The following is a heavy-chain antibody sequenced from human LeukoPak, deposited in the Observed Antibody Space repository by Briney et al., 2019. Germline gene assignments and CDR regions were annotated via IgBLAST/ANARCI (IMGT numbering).Heavy chain of an antibody. D-gene: IGHD1-26*01. V-gene: IGHV1-18*01. CDR1: GFTFTSHG. CDR2: ISAYNGYT. J-gene: IGHJ1*01. Sequence: GASVKVSCTASGFTFTSHGFSWVRQAPGQGLEWVGWISAYNGYTSYPQKLQGRVTVTTDPSTSTAYMELKNLRSDDTAVYYCARAFGTYFYFQHWGQGTLITVSS. CDR3: ARAFGTYFYFQH.